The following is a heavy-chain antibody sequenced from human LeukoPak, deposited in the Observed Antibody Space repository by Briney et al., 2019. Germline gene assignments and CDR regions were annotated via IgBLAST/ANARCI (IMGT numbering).Heavy chain of an antibody. V-gene: IGHV4-59*01. D-gene: IGHD3-16*02. CDR2: VFYSGST. CDR1: VGYISSYY. J-gene: IGHJ4*01. CDR3: ASGTVSGVIAPHSFHY. Sequence: SETLSLTCAVSVGYISSYYWTWIRQSPGKGLEWIGNVFYSGSTNYNPSLKSRVTISIDTSKSHFSLKLTSVTAADTAVYFCASGTVSGVIAPHSFHYWGRGTLVTVSS.